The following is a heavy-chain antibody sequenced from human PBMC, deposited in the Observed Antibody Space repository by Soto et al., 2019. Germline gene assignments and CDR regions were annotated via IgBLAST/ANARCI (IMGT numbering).Heavy chain of an antibody. CDR2: IIPIFGTA. D-gene: IGHD3-22*01. CDR3: ARERVNYYDSSGYYDY. J-gene: IGHJ4*02. Sequence: GASVKASCKASGGTFSSYAISWVRQAPGQGLEWMGGIIPIFGTANYAQKFQGRVTITADKSTSTAYMELSSLRSEDTAVYYCARERVNYYDSSGYYDYWGQGTLVTVSS. V-gene: IGHV1-69*06. CDR1: GGTFSSYA.